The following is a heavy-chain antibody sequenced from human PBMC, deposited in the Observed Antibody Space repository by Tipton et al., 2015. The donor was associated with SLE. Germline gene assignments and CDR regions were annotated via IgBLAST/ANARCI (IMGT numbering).Heavy chain of an antibody. CDR2: IYYSGST. CDR1: GGSISSGGHY. Sequence: TLSLTCTASGGSISSGGHYWSWIRQHPGKGLEWIGYIYYSGSTFYNPSLNSRVTISVDTSKNQFSLKLTSVTAADTAVYYCARRDGGGYFDLWGRGSLVTVSS. CDR3: ARRDGGGYFDL. V-gene: IGHV4-31*03. D-gene: IGHD3-16*01. J-gene: IGHJ2*01.